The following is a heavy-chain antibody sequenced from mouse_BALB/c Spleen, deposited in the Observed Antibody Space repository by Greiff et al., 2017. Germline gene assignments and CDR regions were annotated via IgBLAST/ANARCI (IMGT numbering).Heavy chain of an antibody. CDR2: IYPGDGDT. CDR3: ARSGWVYAMDY. Sequence: QVQLQQSGPELVKPGASVKISCKASGYAFSSSWMNWVKQRPGQGLEWIGRIYPGDGDTNYNGKFKGKATLTADKSSSTAYMQLSSLTSVDSAVYFCARSGWVYAMDYWGQGTSVTVSS. J-gene: IGHJ4*01. V-gene: IGHV1-82*01. CDR1: GYAFSSSW. D-gene: IGHD1-1*02.